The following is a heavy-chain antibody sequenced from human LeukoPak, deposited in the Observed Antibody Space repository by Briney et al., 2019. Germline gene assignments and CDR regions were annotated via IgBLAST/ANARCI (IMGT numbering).Heavy chain of an antibody. Sequence: SETLSLTCAVYGGSFSGYYWSWIRQPPGKGLEWIGEISHSGGTNYNPSLKSRVTISVDTSKNQFSLKLSSVTAADTAVYYCASGDSSSWEIDYWGQGTLVTVSS. CDR1: GGSFSGYY. CDR3: ASGDSSSWEIDY. V-gene: IGHV4-34*01. D-gene: IGHD6-13*01. CDR2: ISHSGGT. J-gene: IGHJ4*02.